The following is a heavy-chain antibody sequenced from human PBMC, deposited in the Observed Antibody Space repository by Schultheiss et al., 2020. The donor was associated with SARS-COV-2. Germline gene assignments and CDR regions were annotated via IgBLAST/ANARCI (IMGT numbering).Heavy chain of an antibody. D-gene: IGHD2-15*01. CDR3: ARAHSVVVAATHFDY. CDR2: IYYSGST. Sequence: SQTLSLTCTVSGGSISSYYWSWIRQPAGKGLEWIGYIYYSGSTYYNPSLKSRVTISVDTSKNQFSLKLSSVTAADTAVYYCARAHSVVVAATHFDYWGQGTLVTVSS. J-gene: IGHJ4*02. CDR1: GGSISSYY. V-gene: IGHV4-59*06.